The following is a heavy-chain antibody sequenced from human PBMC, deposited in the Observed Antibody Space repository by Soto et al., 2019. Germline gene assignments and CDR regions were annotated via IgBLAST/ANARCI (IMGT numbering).Heavy chain of an antibody. CDR1: GFTFSSSA. CDR2: IGTSGGST. J-gene: IGHJ6*02. D-gene: IGHD1-1*01. Sequence: PGGSLRLSCAASGFTFSSSAMSWVRQAPGKGLEWVSSIGTSGGSTYYAASLKGRFTVSRDNSKNTLYLQMNSLRVEDTAVYYCAKVQNYYYYGMDVWGQGTTVTVSS. V-gene: IGHV3-23*01. CDR3: AKVQNYYYYGMDV.